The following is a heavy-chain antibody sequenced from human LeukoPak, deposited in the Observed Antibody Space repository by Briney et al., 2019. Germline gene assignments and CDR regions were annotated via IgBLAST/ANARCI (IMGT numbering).Heavy chain of an antibody. CDR2: ISSSSSYI. D-gene: IGHD3-3*01. CDR1: GFTFSSYS. V-gene: IGHV3-21*01. J-gene: IGHJ4*02. Sequence: GGSLRLSCAASGFTFSSYSMNWVRQAPGQGLEWVSSISSSSSYIYYADSVKGRFTISRDNAKNSLYLQMNSLRAEDTAVYYCARAGVVRYYFDYWGQGTLVTVSS. CDR3: ARAGVVRYYFDY.